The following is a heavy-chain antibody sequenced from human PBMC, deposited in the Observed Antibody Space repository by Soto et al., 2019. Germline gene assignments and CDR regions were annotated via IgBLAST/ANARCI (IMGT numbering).Heavy chain of an antibody. J-gene: IGHJ4*02. CDR3: ARASATSLGDY. V-gene: IGHV4-34*01. Sequence: SETLSLTCAVYGGSFSGYYWSWIRQPPGKGLEWIGEINHSGSTNYNPSLKSRVTISVDTSKNQFSLKLSSVTAADTAVYYCARASATSLGDYWGQGTLVTVSS. CDR2: INHSGST. CDR1: GGSFSGYY. D-gene: IGHD2-2*01.